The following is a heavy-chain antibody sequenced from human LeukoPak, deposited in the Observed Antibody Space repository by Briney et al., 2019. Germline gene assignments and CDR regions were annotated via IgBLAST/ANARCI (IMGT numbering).Heavy chain of an antibody. V-gene: IGHV3-23*01. D-gene: IGHD6-13*01. J-gene: IGHJ4*02. Sequence: QPGGSLRLSCAASGFTFSSYAMSWVRQAPGKGLEWVSAISGSGGSTYYADSVKGRFTISRDNAKNSLYLQMNSLRAEDTAVYYCARDRLIAAAGTGFDYWGQGTLVTVSS. CDR3: ARDRLIAAAGTGFDY. CDR2: ISGSGGST. CDR1: GFTFSSYA.